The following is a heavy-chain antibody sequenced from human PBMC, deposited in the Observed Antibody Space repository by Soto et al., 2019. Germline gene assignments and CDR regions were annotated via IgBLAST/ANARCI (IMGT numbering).Heavy chain of an antibody. CDR1: GFTFNTYA. D-gene: IGHD5-12*01. CDR2: ISYDGSNK. V-gene: IGHV3-30-3*01. Sequence: VQLVESGGDLVQPGGSLRLSCAASGFTFNTYAMHWVRYAPGKGLEWVAVISYDGSNKYYAESVKGRFTISRDNSKNTLFLQMNSLRADDTAVYYCAREEGGYSGYDANWFDPWGQGTLVTVSS. J-gene: IGHJ5*02. CDR3: AREEGGYSGYDANWFDP.